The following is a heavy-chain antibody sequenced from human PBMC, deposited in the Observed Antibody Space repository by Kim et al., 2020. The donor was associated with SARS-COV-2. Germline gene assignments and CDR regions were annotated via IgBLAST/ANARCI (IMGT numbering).Heavy chain of an antibody. CDR2: ISSSSSYI. D-gene: IGHD1-26*01. J-gene: IGHJ4*02. CDR3: ARDGEGGSYSVY. CDR1: GFTFSSYS. Sequence: GGSLRLSCAASGFTFSSYSMNWVRQAPGKGLEWVSSISSSSSYIYYADSVKGRFTISRDNAKNSLYLQMNSLRAEDTAVYYCARDGEGGSYSVYWGQGTLVTVSS. V-gene: IGHV3-21*04.